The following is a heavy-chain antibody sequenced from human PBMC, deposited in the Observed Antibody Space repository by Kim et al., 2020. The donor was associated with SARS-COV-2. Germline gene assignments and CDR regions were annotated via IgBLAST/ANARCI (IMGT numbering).Heavy chain of an antibody. D-gene: IGHD6-13*01. J-gene: IGHJ4*02. V-gene: IGHV4-39*01. Sequence: PSLKSRVTISVDTSKNQFSLKLSSVTAADTAVYYCARHGRAAAGSIASGYWGQGTLVTVSS. CDR3: ARHGRAAAGSIASGY.